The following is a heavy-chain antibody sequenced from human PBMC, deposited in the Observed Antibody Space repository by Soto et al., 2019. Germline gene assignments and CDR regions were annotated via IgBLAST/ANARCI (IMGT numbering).Heavy chain of an antibody. CDR3: ARGFPYYYGMDV. Sequence: PGGSLRLSCAASGFTFSSYAMHWVRQAPGKGLEWVAVISYDGSNKYYADSVKGRFTISRDNSKNTLYLQMNSLRAEDTAVYYCARGFPYYYGMDVWGQGTTVTV. CDR2: ISYDGSNK. J-gene: IGHJ6*02. CDR1: GFTFSSYA. V-gene: IGHV3-30-3*01.